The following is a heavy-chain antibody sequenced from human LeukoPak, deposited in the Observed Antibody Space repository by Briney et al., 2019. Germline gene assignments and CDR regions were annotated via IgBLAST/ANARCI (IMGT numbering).Heavy chain of an antibody. CDR2: ISSSSSYI. Sequence: GGSLRLSCAASGFTFSSYSMNWVRQAPGKGLEWVSSISSSSSYIYYADSVKGRFTISRDNSKNTLYLQMNSLRAEDTAVYYCAKDRGSVAGTPFDYWGQGTLVTVSS. V-gene: IGHV3-21*01. J-gene: IGHJ4*02. CDR3: AKDRGSVAGTPFDY. D-gene: IGHD6-19*01. CDR1: GFTFSSYS.